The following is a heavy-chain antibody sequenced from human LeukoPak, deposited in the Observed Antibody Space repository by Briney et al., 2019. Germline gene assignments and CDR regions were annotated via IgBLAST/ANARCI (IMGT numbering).Heavy chain of an antibody. CDR3: ARLLKYYDILTGEIGAFDI. Sequence: GESLKISCKGSGYSFTSYWISWVRQMPGKGLEWMGRIDPSDSYTNHSPSFQGHVTISADKSISTAYLQWSSLKASDTAMYYCARLLKYYDILTGEIGAFDIWGQGTMVTVSS. J-gene: IGHJ3*02. D-gene: IGHD3-9*01. CDR2: IDPSDSYT. V-gene: IGHV5-10-1*01. CDR1: GYSFTSYW.